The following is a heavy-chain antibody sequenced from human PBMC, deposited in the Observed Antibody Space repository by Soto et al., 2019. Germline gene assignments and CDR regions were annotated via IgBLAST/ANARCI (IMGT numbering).Heavy chain of an antibody. J-gene: IGHJ5*02. D-gene: IGHD3-10*01. CDR1: GGSISSGGYY. CDR3: ARAEAYYYGSGSYLGFDP. CDR2: IYYIGST. V-gene: IGHV4-31*03. Sequence: SETLSLTFTVSGGSISSGGYYWSWIRQHPGKGLEWIGYIYYIGSTYYNPSLNSRVTISVVTSKNQFSLKLSSVTAADTAVYYCARAEAYYYGSGSYLGFDPWGQGTLVTVAS.